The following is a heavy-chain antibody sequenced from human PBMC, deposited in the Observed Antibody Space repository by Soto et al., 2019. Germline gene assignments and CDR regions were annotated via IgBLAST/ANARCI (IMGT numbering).Heavy chain of an antibody. J-gene: IGHJ6*02. CDR1: GYTFTGYY. CDR2: INPNSGGT. V-gene: IGHV1-2*04. Sequence: ASVKVSCKASGYTFTGYYMHWVRQAPGQGLEWMGWINPNSGGTNYAQKFQGWVTMTRDTSISTAYMELSRPRSDDTAVYYCARGMNTVTFMIYYYYGMDVWGQGTTVTVSS. CDR3: ARGMNTVTFMIYYYYGMDV. D-gene: IGHD4-4*01.